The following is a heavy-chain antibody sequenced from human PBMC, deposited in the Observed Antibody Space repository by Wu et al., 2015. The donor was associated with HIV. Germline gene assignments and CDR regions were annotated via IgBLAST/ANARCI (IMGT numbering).Heavy chain of an antibody. CDR1: GAGFTSYA. CDR2: INPLFGTT. Sequence: QAQLVQFGAEVKEPGSSVKVTCKASGAGFTSYAVSWVRQAPGQGLEWMGGINPLFGTTKHAQRFQDRVKFTTDESKSTVYMELSSLKSEDTAVYYCARNTDSVATSLYSLGVWGQGTTVTVSS. CDR3: ARNTDSVATSLYSLGV. D-gene: IGHD5-12*01. J-gene: IGHJ6*02. V-gene: IGHV1-69*05.